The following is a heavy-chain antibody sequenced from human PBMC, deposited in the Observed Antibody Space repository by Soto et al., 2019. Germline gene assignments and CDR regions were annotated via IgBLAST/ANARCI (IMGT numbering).Heavy chain of an antibody. CDR1: GGSISSGGYY. Sequence: SETLSLTCTVSGGSISSGGYYWGWIRQHPGKGLEWIGYIYYSGSTYYNPSPKSRVTISVDTSKNQFSLKLSSVTAADTAVYYCARDRLDIVVVPAAIGYYYYGMDVWGQGTTVTVSS. J-gene: IGHJ6*02. V-gene: IGHV4-31*03. CDR3: ARDRLDIVVVPAAIGYYYYGMDV. CDR2: IYYSGST. D-gene: IGHD2-2*01.